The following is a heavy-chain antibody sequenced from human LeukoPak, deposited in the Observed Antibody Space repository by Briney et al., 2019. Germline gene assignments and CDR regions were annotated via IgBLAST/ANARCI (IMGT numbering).Heavy chain of an antibody. D-gene: IGHD1-26*01. CDR1: GVSLHSYY. CDR2: IFFRGSS. V-gene: IGHV4-59*01. J-gene: IGHJ4*02. CDR3: AGRAARFFDY. Sequence: SETLSLTYTVSGVSLHSYYWSWIRQPPGEGLPGIGYIFFRGSSNYNASLRSRVAISVDTSKNQFSLKLTSVTAADTAVYYCAGRAARFFDYWGQGILVTVSS.